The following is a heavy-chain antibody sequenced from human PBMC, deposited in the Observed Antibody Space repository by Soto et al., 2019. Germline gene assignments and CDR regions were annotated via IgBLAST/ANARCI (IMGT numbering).Heavy chain of an antibody. V-gene: IGHV3-23*01. D-gene: IGHD5-12*01. CDR3: AKDSGDGYNYDYFDY. CDR1: GFTFSSYA. J-gene: IGHJ4*02. Sequence: PGGSLRLSCAASGFTFSSYAMSWVRQAPGKGLEWVSAISGSGGSTYYADSVKGRFTISRDNSKNTLYLQMNSLRAEDTAVYYCAKDSGDGYNYDYFDYWGQGTLVTVYS. CDR2: ISGSGGST.